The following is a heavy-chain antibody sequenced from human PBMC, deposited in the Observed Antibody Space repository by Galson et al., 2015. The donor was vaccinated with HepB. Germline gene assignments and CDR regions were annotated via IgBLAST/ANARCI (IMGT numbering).Heavy chain of an antibody. V-gene: IGHV1-2*02. CDR2: INPNSGGT. CDR1: GYTFTGYY. Sequence: SCKASGYTFTGYYMHWVRQAPGQGLEWMGWINPNSGGTNYAQKFQGRVTMTRDTSISTAYMELSRLRSDDTAVCYCARDLGTYYYGSGSYYFDYWGQGTLVTVSS. CDR3: ARDLGTYYYGSGSYYFDY. J-gene: IGHJ4*02. D-gene: IGHD3-10*01.